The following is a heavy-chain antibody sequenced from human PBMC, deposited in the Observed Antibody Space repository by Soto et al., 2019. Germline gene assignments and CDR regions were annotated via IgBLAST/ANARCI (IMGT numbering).Heavy chain of an antibody. CDR3: ARGRTVTPRYYYYYGMDV. D-gene: IGHD4-17*01. CDR1: GYTFTSYY. Sequence: ASVKVSCKASGYTFTSYYMHWGRQAPGQGLEWMGIINPSGGSTSYAQKFQGRVTMTRDTSTSTVYMELSSLRSEDTAVYYCARGRTVTPRYYYYYGMDVWGQGTTVTVSS. CDR2: INPSGGST. V-gene: IGHV1-46*01. J-gene: IGHJ6*02.